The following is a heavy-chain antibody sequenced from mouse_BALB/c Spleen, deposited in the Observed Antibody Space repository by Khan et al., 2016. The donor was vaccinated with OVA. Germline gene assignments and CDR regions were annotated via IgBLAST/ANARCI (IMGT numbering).Heavy chain of an antibody. Sequence: QVQLKESGPGLVAPPQSLSITCTVSGFSLSRYNIHWVRQPPGKGLEWLGMIWGGGGTDYNSTLKIRLSISKDNSKSQVFLKMNSLQTDDTAIYFWARAYYRYDGYYAMDYGGQGTSVTVSS. CDR2: IWGGGGT. CDR3: ARAYYRYDGYYAMDY. CDR1: GFSLSRYN. V-gene: IGHV2-6-4*01. D-gene: IGHD2-14*01. J-gene: IGHJ4*01.